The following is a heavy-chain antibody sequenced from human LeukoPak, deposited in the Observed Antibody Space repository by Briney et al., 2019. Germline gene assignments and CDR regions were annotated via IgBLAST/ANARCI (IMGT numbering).Heavy chain of an antibody. V-gene: IGHV3-74*01. CDR1: GFTFSTYS. CDR2: IKTDGTYT. D-gene: IGHD3-9*01. CDR3: AADWSGAFDI. J-gene: IGHJ3*02. Sequence: PGGSLRLSCAASGFTFSTYSMNWVRQAPGKGLVWVSRIKTDGTYTDYADSVKGRFTTSRDNAKNTLYLQMNSLRAEDTAVYYCAADWSGAFDIWGQGTMVTVSS.